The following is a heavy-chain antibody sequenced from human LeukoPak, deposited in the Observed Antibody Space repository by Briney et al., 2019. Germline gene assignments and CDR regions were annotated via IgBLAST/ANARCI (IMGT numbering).Heavy chain of an antibody. CDR2: IKHSGNT. V-gene: IGHV4-34*01. CDR1: GGSFKDYY. D-gene: IGHD3-10*01. J-gene: IGHJ6*04. CDR3: ARAKWFGGMDV. Sequence: PSETLSLTCAVYGGSFKDYYWSWIRQSPGKGPEWFGEIKHSGNTNYNPSLKSRVTISIDTSKNQFFLNLTSVTAADTAVYFCARAKWFGGMDVWGKGTTVTVSS.